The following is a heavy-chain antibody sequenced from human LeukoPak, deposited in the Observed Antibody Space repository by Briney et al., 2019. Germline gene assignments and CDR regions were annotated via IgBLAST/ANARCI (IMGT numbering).Heavy chain of an antibody. CDR3: ARNIFSGYDSVDY. CDR2: INPNSGGT. V-gene: IGHV1-2*02. J-gene: IGHJ4*02. Sequence: ASVKVSCKASGYTFTGYYMHWVRQAPGQGLEWMGWINPNSGGTNYAQKFQGRVTLTRDTSITTAYMELSRLRSDDTAVYCGARNIFSGYDSVDYWGQGTLVTVSS. D-gene: IGHD5-12*01. CDR1: GYTFTGYY.